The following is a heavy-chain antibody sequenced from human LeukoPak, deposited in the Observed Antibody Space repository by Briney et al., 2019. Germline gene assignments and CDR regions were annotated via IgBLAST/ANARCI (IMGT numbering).Heavy chain of an antibody. CDR3: ARDRGYNYGLWYFDY. D-gene: IGHD5-18*01. J-gene: IGHJ4*01. CDR2: IYTSGST. V-gene: IGHV4-4*07. Sequence: SETLSLTCTVSGNSISSYYWSWIRQPAGKGLEWIGRIYTSGSTNYNTSLKSRVSMSVDTSKNRFSLKLSSVTAADTAVYYCARDRGYNYGLWYFDYWGQGTLVTVSS. CDR1: GNSISSYY.